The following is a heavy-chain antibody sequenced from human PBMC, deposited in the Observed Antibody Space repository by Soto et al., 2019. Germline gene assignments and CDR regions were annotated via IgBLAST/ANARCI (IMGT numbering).Heavy chain of an antibody. Sequence: GGSLRLSCAASGFTLSTYGMYWVRQAPGKGLEWVTVISYDGSNKYYADSVKGRFTISRDNSKNTLYLRMDSLRAEDTAVYYCAKPIVATTTYYSYGMDVWGQGTTVTVSS. D-gene: IGHD5-12*01. CDR3: AKPIVATTTYYSYGMDV. J-gene: IGHJ6*02. CDR1: GFTLSTYG. V-gene: IGHV3-30*18. CDR2: ISYDGSNK.